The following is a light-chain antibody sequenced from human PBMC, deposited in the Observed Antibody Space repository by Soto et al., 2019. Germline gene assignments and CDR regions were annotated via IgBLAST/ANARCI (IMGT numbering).Light chain of an antibody. J-gene: IGKJ1*01. CDR1: QSVSSF. Sequence: EIVMTQSPAPLSVSPGERATLSCRASQSVSSFLAWYQQKPGQAPRLLIYDASNRATGIPARFSGSGSGTDFTLTISSLEPEDFAVYYCQQRYNWPWTVGQGTKVDIK. V-gene: IGKV3-11*01. CDR2: DAS. CDR3: QQRYNWPWT.